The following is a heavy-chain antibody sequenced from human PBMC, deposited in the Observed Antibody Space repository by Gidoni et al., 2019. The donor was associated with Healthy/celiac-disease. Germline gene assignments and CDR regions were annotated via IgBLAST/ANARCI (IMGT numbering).Heavy chain of an antibody. J-gene: IGHJ6*02. D-gene: IGHD3-10*01. CDR3: AKDQTISRGGFYYYYGMDV. V-gene: IGHV3-23*01. Sequence: TISRDNSKNTLYLQMNSLRAEDTAVYYCAKDQTISRGGFYYYYGMDVWGQGTTVTVSS.